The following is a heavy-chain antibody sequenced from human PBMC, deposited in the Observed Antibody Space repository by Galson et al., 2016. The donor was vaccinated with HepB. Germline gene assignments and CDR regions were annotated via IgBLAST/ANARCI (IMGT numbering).Heavy chain of an antibody. J-gene: IGHJ4*02. CDR1: GYTLTSYA. CDR2: INAGNGNT. Sequence: SVKVSCKASGYTLTSYAMHWVRQAPGQRLEWMGWINAGNGNTKYSQKFQGRVTITRGTSASTAYMELSSLRSEGTAVYYCARGIAARPGGYWGQGTLVTVSS. D-gene: IGHD6-6*01. CDR3: ARGIAARPGGY. V-gene: IGHV1-3*01.